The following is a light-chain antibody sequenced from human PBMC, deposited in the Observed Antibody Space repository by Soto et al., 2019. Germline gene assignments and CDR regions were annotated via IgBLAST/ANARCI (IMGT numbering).Light chain of an antibody. J-gene: IGLJ2*01. CDR1: ISDVGGYNY. CDR3: GSYAGFNNYVA. Sequence: QSALTQPPSASGSPGQSVTISCTGTISDVGGYNYVSWYQQHPGKAPKLMIYEVSERPSGVPDRFAGSKSGNTASLTDSGLQAEDEADYYRGSYAGFNNYVAFGGGTQLTVL. CDR2: EVS. V-gene: IGLV2-8*01.